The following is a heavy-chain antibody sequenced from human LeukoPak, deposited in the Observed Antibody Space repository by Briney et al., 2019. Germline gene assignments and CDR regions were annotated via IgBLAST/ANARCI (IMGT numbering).Heavy chain of an antibody. J-gene: IGHJ4*01. CDR3: ARGGVRTAASSLGY. CDR2: INPNSGGT. CDR1: GYTFSDYY. Sequence: GASVKVSCKASGYTFSDYYLHWVRQAPGHGLEWMGWINPNSGGTNFAQKFRGRVTMTRDTSITTAYMELTRLKSDDTAVYYCARGGVRTAASSLGYWGQGTLVTVSS. D-gene: IGHD6-13*01. V-gene: IGHV1-2*02.